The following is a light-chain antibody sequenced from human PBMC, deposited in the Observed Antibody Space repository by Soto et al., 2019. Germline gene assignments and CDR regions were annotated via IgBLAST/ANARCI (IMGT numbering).Light chain of an antibody. V-gene: IGKV1-6*01. CDR2: GAS. CDR3: LQDINYPWT. Sequence: AIQMTQSPSSLSASVGDRVTISFRASQGIGNALGCYQQKPCKPPKVLIYGASNLQSGVPPRFSGSGSGTDFTLAISSLQPEDSATYYCLQDINYPWTFGQGTKVDIK. J-gene: IGKJ1*01. CDR1: QGIGNA.